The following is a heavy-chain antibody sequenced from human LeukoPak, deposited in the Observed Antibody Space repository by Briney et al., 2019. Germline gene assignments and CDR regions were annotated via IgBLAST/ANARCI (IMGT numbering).Heavy chain of an antibody. V-gene: IGHV3-30-3*01. CDR2: ISDDGDNR. D-gene: IGHD6-6*01. CDR3: ARLYSSSSGKAFDI. CDR1: GFTFNSYA. Sequence: PGGSLRLSCAASGFTFNSYAMHWVRQAPGKGLEWVAVISDDGDNRYYADSVRGRFTISRDNSNNTLYLQMNSLRLEDTAVYYCARLYSSSSGKAFDIWGQGTMVTVSS. J-gene: IGHJ3*02.